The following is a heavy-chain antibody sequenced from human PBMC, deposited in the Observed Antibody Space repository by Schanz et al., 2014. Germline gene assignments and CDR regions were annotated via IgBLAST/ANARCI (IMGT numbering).Heavy chain of an antibody. CDR2: IPWNGAAI. CDR1: GFNSDDYA. D-gene: IGHD3-10*01. Sequence: EVQAVESGGGLVQPGGSLRLSCTASGFNSDDYAMHWVPQAPGKGRERVTNIPWNGAAIGYAGSVRGRFTISRDSAKNTLYHQMNSLRPEDTALYYCAKGSRSGSKVMDVWGKGTTVTVSS. CDR3: AKGSRSGSKVMDV. V-gene: IGHV3-9*02. J-gene: IGHJ6*03.